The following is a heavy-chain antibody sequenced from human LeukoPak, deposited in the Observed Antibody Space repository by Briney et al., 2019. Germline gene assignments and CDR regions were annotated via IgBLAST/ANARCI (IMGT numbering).Heavy chain of an antibody. CDR3: AKDQPTDGYNSI. CDR1: GFTFSSYA. V-gene: IGHV3-23*01. Sequence: GGSLRLSCAASGFTFSSYAMSWVRQAPGKGLEWVSAISGSGGSTYYADSVKGRFTISRDNSRSTLYLQMVSLRADDTAVYYCAKDQPTDGYNSIWGRGTLVTVSS. D-gene: IGHD5-24*01. J-gene: IGHJ4*02. CDR2: ISGSGGST.